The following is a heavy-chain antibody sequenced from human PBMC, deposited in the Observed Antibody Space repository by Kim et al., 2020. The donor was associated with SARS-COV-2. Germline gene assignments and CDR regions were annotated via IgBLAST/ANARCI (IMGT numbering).Heavy chain of an antibody. V-gene: IGHV3-11*01. D-gene: IGHD1-1*01. CDR2: GSTI. J-gene: IGHJ5*02. Sequence: GSTISYADSVKGRFTISRDNAKNSLYLQMNSLRAEDTVVYYCARRYPFDPWGQGTLVTVSS. CDR3: ARRYPFDP.